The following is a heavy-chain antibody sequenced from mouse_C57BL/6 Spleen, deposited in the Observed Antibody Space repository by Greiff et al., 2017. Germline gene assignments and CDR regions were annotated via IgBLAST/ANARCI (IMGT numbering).Heavy chain of an antibody. J-gene: IGHJ3*01. CDR1: GYAFSSSW. D-gene: IGHD2-3*01. CDR3: VDGYYKGFAY. CDR2: IYPGDGDT. Sequence: VKLQESGPELVKPGASVKISCKASGYAFSSSWMNWVKQRPGKGLEWIGRIYPGDGDTNYNGKFKGKATLTADKSSSTAYMQLSSLTSEDSAVYFCVDGYYKGFAYWGQGTLVTVSA. V-gene: IGHV1-82*01.